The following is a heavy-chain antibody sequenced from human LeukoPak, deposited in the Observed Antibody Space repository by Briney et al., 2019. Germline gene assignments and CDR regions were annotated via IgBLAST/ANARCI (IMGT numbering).Heavy chain of an antibody. Sequence: ASVKVSCKASGYTFTSYDINWVRQATGQGLEWMGWINPNSGGTNYAQKFQGRVTMTRDTSISTAYMELSRLRSDDTAVYYCASDSAYYYDSSGLASFDYWGQGTLVTVSS. CDR2: INPNSGGT. J-gene: IGHJ4*02. V-gene: IGHV1-2*02. D-gene: IGHD3-22*01. CDR1: GYTFTSYD. CDR3: ASDSAYYYDSSGLASFDY.